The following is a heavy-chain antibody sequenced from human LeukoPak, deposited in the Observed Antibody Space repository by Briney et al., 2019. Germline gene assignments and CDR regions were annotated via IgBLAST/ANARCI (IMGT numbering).Heavy chain of an antibody. CDR2: INPDGRDT. D-gene: IGHD2-21*02. CDR1: GFTFNSYT. CDR3: TSWGDTTAEYFQR. Sequence: GGSLRLSCAAPGFTFNSYTMHWVRQAPGKGLEWVAHINPDGRDTYYVDSVKGRFTISRDNAQSSMYLQMNSLRVEDTAVYYCTSWGDTTAEYFQRWGQGTLVTVSS. J-gene: IGHJ1*01. V-gene: IGHV3-7*01.